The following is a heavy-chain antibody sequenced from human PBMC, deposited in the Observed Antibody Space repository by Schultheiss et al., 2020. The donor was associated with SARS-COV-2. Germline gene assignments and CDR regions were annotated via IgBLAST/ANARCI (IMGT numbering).Heavy chain of an antibody. V-gene: IGHV1-2*06. CDR3: AKTVLRFLEPFDY. CDR1: GYTFTGYY. Sequence: ASVKVSCKASGYTFTGYYMHWVRQAPGQGLEWMGRINPNSGGTNYAQKFQGRVTMTRDTSISTAYMELSRLRSDDTAVYYCAKTVLRFLEPFDYWGQGTLVTVSS. CDR2: INPNSGGT. J-gene: IGHJ4*02. D-gene: IGHD3-3*01.